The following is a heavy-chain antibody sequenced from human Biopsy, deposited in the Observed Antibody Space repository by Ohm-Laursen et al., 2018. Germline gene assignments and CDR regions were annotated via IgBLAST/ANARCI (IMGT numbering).Heavy chain of an antibody. CDR2: INEVSSHI. D-gene: IGHD6-6*01. CDR3: ARDSSGTARAGGTDV. CDR1: GFTFSSFS. Sequence: SLRLSCAASGFTFSSFSMNWVRQAPGKGLEWISYINEVSSHIYDADSVKGRITVARDNAKNSLYLQLNSLRAEDTAVYYCARDSSGTARAGGTDVWGQGTTVTVSS. J-gene: IGHJ6*02. V-gene: IGHV3-21*01.